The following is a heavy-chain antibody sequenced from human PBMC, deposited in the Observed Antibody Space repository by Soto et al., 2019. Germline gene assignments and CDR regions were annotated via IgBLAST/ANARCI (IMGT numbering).Heavy chain of an antibody. CDR1: GYTFTGYY. CDR3: ARGARVRGVIIIVDY. V-gene: IGHV1-2*02. J-gene: IGHJ4*02. D-gene: IGHD3-10*01. CDR2: INPNSGGT. Sequence: GASVKVSCKASGYTFTGYYMHWVRQAPGQGLEWMGWINPNSGGTNYAQKFQGRVTMTRDTSISTAYMELSRLRSDDTAVYYCARGARVRGVIIIVDYWGQGTLVTVSS.